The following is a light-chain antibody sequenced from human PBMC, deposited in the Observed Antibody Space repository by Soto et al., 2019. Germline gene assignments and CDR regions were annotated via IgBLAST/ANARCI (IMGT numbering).Light chain of an antibody. J-gene: IGKJ1*01. CDR2: RAS. CDR3: LQYHNLWA. Sequence: ILMTQSPATVSVSPGESATLSCRASQNIYYNVAWYQHRPGQAPRLLIYRASTRAPGVPARFSGSGSGTECTLTISSLQPEDVTVYSCLQYHNLWAFGQGTKV. CDR1: QNIYYN. V-gene: IGKV3-15*01.